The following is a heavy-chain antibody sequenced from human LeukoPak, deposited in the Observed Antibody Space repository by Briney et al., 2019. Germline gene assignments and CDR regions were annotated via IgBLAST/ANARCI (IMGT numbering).Heavy chain of an antibody. CDR3: ARDLDPSSSPFPYYFDY. CDR1: GFTFSSYW. D-gene: IGHD6-6*01. Sequence: GGSLRLSCAASGFTFSSYWMSWVRQAPGKGLEWVANIKQDGREKYYVDSVKGRFTISRDNAKNSLYLQMNSLRAVVTAVYYCARDLDPSSSPFPYYFDYWGQGTLVTVSS. J-gene: IGHJ4*02. V-gene: IGHV3-7*01. CDR2: IKQDGREK.